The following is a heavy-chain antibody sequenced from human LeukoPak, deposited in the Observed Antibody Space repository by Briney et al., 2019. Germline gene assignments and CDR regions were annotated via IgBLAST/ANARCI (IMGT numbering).Heavy chain of an antibody. CDR2: IWSDGTEK. D-gene: IGHD4-11*01. Sequence: GGSLRLSCAASGFTFNSYGMHWVRQAPGKGLEWVAVIWSDGTEKYYVDSVKGRFAISRDDSNKMVYLQMNSLRVEDTAVYYCAKDIERGFDYTNSLDYWGQGTLVTVSS. CDR3: AKDIERGFDYTNSLDY. J-gene: IGHJ4*02. CDR1: GFTFNSYG. V-gene: IGHV3-33*06.